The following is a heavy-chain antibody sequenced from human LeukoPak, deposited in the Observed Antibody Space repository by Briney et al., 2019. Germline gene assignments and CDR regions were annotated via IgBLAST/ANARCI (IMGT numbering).Heavy chain of an antibody. D-gene: IGHD3-10*01. CDR2: IKQDAVEE. J-gene: IGHJ4*02. CDR3: ASGSAYYGSGSRLDY. CDR1: GFPFHNYW. V-gene: IGHV3-7*01. Sequence: GGSLRLSCVACGFPFHNYWMTWVRQAPGKGLEWVTNIKQDAVEEFYVDSVKGRFTISRDNAKNTLYLQMNSLRADDTAIYYCASGSAYYGSGSRLDYWGQGTLVTVSS.